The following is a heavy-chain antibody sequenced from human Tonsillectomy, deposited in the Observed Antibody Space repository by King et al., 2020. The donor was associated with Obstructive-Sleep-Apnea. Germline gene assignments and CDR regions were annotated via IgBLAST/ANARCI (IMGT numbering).Heavy chain of an antibody. D-gene: IGHD2-21*02. J-gene: IGHJ4*02. CDR2: IYTGDSDT. Sequence: VQLVESGAEVKNPGASLKISWKGSGYSFTSYWIVWLRQMPGKGLEWMGIIYTGDSDTRYSPSFQGQVTISADKSISTAYLQWSSLKASDTAMYYCARLPYCGGDCYFDFFDYWGQGTLVTVSS. V-gene: IGHV5-51*01. CDR1: GYSFTSYW. CDR3: ARLPYCGGDCYFDFFDY.